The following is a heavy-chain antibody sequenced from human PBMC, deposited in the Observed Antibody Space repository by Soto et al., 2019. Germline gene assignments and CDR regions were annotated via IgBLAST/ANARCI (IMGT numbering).Heavy chain of an antibody. CDR1: GYPFGDYA. Sequence: LRLSCVASGYPFGDYAMRWVRQAPGKGLEWVSAIGPTEAHAPAYAASVKGRFTISRDNSRNILYLQMTNLRAEDTGVYYCAKDAIPYNGRDDAFDLWGQGTMVTVSS. CDR2: IGPTEAHAP. J-gene: IGHJ3*01. V-gene: IGHV3-23*01. D-gene: IGHD2-2*02. CDR3: AKDAIPYNGRDDAFDL.